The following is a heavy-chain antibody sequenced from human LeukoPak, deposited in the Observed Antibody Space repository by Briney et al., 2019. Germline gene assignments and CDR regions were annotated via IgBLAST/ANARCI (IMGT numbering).Heavy chain of an antibody. V-gene: IGHV4-34*01. Sequence: SETLSLTCAVYGGSFSGYYWSWIRQPPGKGLEWIGEINHSGSTNYNPSLKSRVTISVDTSKNQFSLKLSSVTAADTAVYYCARDPSSADFWSGYPILDAFDIWGQGTMVTVSS. CDR3: ARDPSSADFWSGYPILDAFDI. CDR1: GGSFSGYY. J-gene: IGHJ3*02. D-gene: IGHD3-3*01. CDR2: INHSGST.